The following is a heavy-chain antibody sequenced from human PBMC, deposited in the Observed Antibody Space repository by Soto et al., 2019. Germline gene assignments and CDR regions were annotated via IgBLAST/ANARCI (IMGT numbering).Heavy chain of an antibody. CDR2: INAGNGNT. CDR1: GYTFTSYA. D-gene: IGHD3-22*01. CDR3: ARDLLEGSHYYDSSGYYGRVAWAPTYDY. V-gene: IGHV1-3*01. Sequence: ASVKVSCKASGYTFTSYAMHWVRQAPGQRLEWMGWINAGNGNTKYSQKFQGRVTITRDTSGSTAYMELGSLRSEDTAVYYCARDLLEGSHYYDSSGYYGRVAWAPTYDYWGQGTLVTVSS. J-gene: IGHJ4*02.